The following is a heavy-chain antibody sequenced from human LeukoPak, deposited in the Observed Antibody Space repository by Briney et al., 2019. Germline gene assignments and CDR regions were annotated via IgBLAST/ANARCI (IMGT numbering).Heavy chain of an antibody. CDR2: ISSSSSYI. CDR1: GFTFSDYG. CDR3: ASGIVGATRLDY. Sequence: TGGSLRLSCSTSGFTFSDYGMHWVRQAPGKGLEWVSSISSSSSYIYYADSVKGRFTISRDNAKNSLYLQMNSLRAEDTAVYYCASGIVGATRLDYWGQGTLVTVSS. D-gene: IGHD1-26*01. J-gene: IGHJ4*02. V-gene: IGHV3-21*01.